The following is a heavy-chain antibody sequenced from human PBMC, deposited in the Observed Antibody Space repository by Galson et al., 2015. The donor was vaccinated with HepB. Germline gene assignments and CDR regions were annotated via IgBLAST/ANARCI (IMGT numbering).Heavy chain of an antibody. CDR3: ATGSRYYYDSSGSNFDY. D-gene: IGHD3-22*01. Sequence: SVKVSCKVPGYTLTELSMHWVRQAPGKGLEWMGGFDPEDGETIYAQKFQGRVTMTEDTSTDTAYMELSSLRSEDTAVYYCATGSRYYYDSSGSNFDYWGQGTLVTVSS. V-gene: IGHV1-24*01. J-gene: IGHJ4*02. CDR2: FDPEDGET. CDR1: GYTLTELS.